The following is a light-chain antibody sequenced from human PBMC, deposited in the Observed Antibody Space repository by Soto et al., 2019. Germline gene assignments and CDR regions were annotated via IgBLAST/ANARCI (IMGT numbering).Light chain of an antibody. CDR1: QDIRND. CDR3: LPHYKSSWT. V-gene: IGKV1-6*01. CDR2: AAV. J-gene: IGKJ1*01. Sequence: AIQMTQSPSSLSASVGDRVTITCRVSQDIRNDLDWYQQKPGKAPNLLIFAAVNLQSGVPSRCRGGGSGTHFTLTISSLQPEDFATYYCLPHYKSSWTFGQGT.